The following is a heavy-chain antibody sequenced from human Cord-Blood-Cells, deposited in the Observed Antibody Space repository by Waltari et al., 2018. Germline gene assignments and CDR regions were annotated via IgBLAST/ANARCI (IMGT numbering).Heavy chain of an antibody. CDR3: ARSYSSSSAFDI. D-gene: IGHD6-6*01. CDR1: GYSISSGYY. V-gene: IGHV4-38-2*02. J-gene: IGHJ3*02. Sequence: QVQLQESGPGLVKPSETLSLTCTVSGYSISSGYYWGWIRQPPGKGLEWIGSIYHSGSTYYNPSLKSRVTISVDTSKNQFSLKLSSVTAADTAVYYCARSYSSSSAFDIWGQGIMVTVSS. CDR2: IYHSGST.